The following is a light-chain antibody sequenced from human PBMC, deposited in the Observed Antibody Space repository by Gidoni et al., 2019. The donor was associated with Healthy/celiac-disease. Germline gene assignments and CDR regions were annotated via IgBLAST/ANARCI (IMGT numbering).Light chain of an antibody. J-gene: IGKJ2*01. CDR3: QQRSSWPPVYS. CDR1: QSVSSY. V-gene: IGKV3-11*01. Sequence: ELVLTQSPATLSLSPGESATLTCGASQSVSSYLAWYQQKPGQAPRLLIYDASNRATGIPARFSGSGSGTDFTLTSSSLEPEDFAVYYCQQRSSWPPVYSFGQGTKLEIK. CDR2: DAS.